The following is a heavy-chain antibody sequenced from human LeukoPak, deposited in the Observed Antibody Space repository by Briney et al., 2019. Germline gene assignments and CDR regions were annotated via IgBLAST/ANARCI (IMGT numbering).Heavy chain of an antibody. J-gene: IGHJ3*02. D-gene: IGHD3-22*01. V-gene: IGHV4-59*01. CDR1: GGSISSYY. CDR2: IYYSGST. CDR3: ARLYYYDSSGYHDAFDI. Sequence: SETLSLTCTVSGGSISSYYWSWIRQPPGKGLEWIGYIYYSGSTNYNPSLKSRVTISVDTSKNQFSLKLSSVTVADTAVYYCARLYYYDSSGYHDAFDIWGQGTMVTVSS.